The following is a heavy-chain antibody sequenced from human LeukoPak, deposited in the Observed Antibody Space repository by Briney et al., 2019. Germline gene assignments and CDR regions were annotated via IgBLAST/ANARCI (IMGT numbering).Heavy chain of an antibody. CDR3: AKGFGLGMTTVTVRDWYFDL. CDR2: IGHTGSIT. Sequence: PGGSLRLSCAGSGFTFSSYSMNWVRHAPGKGLEWVSYIGHTGSITDYADSVKGRFTISRDNSKNTLYLQMNSLRAEDTAVYYCAKGFGLGMTTVTVRDWYFDLWGRGTLVTVSS. D-gene: IGHD4-17*01. CDR1: GFTFSSYS. V-gene: IGHV3-48*01. J-gene: IGHJ2*01.